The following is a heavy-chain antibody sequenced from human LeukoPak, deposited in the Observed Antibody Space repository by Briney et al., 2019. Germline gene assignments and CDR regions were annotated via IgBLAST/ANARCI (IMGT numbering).Heavy chain of an antibody. CDR2: ISAYNGNT. Sequence: ASVKVSCKASGYTFTSYGISWLRQAPGQGLEWVGWISAYNGNTNYAQKVQGRVTITTDTSTSTAYMELRSLRSDDTAVYYCAREGVRAAYYDSSGNYYYYYMDVWGKGTTVTVSS. CDR1: GYTFTSYG. J-gene: IGHJ6*03. V-gene: IGHV1-18*01. CDR3: AREGVRAAYYDSSGNYYYYYMDV. D-gene: IGHD3-22*01.